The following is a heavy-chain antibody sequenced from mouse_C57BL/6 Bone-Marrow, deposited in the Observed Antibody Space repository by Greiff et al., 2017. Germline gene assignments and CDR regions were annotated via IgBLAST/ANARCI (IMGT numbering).Heavy chain of an antibody. D-gene: IGHD1-1*01. J-gene: IGHJ1*03. CDR1: GYAFTNYL. Sequence: VKPMESGAELVRPGTSVKVSCKASGYAFTNYLIEWVKQRPGQGLEWIGVINPGSGGTNYNEKFKGKATLTADKSSSTAYMQLSSLTSEDSAVYFCARRRRLTAGYFDVWGTGTTVTVSS. CDR3: ARRRRLTAGYFDV. CDR2: INPGSGGT. V-gene: IGHV1-54*01.